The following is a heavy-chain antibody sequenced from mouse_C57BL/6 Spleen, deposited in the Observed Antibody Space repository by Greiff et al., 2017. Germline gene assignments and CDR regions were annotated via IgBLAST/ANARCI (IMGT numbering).Heavy chain of an antibody. CDR2: IHPNSGST. Sequence: QVQLQQSGAELVKPGASVKLSCKASGYTFTSYWMHWVKQRPGQGLEWIGMIHPNSGSTNYNEKFKSKASLTVDKSSSTAYMQLSSLTSEDSAVYYCARSGGIYDGYYNYFDYWGQGTTLTVSS. V-gene: IGHV1-64*01. CDR1: GYTFTSYW. J-gene: IGHJ2*01. CDR3: ARSGGIYDGYYNYFDY. D-gene: IGHD2-3*01.